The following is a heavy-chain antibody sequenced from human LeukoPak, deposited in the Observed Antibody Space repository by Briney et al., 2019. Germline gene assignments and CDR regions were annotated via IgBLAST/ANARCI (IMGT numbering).Heavy chain of an antibody. V-gene: IGHV1-2*02. Sequence: ASVKVSCKASGYTFTGYYMHWVRQAPGQGLEWMGWINPNSGGTNYAQKFQGRVTMTRDTSISTAYMELSRLRSDDTAVYYCARELRITMIVVAITTDDAFDIWGQGTMVTVSS. CDR1: GYTFTGYY. CDR2: INPNSGGT. J-gene: IGHJ3*02. CDR3: ARELRITMIVVAITTDDAFDI. D-gene: IGHD3-22*01.